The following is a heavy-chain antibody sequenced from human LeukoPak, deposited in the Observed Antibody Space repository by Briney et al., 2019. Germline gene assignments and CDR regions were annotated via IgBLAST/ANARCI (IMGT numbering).Heavy chain of an antibody. J-gene: IGHJ4*02. CDR1: GFTFSSYG. D-gene: IGHD2-2*01. CDR3: AKDTKRYCTSTRCSITDH. V-gene: IGHV3-33*06. Sequence: GTSLRLSCAASGFTFSSYGMHWVRQAPGKGLEWVVIIWYDGNNKYHADSVRGRFTISRDNSKNTLYLQMNSLRAEDTAVYYCAKDTKRYCTSTRCSITDHWGQGTLVTVSS. CDR2: IWYDGNNK.